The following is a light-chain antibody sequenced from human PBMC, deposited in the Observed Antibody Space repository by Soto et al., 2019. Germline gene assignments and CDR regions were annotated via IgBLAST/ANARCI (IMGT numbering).Light chain of an antibody. Sequence: QSVLTQPPSASGTPGQRVTISCSGSSSNIETNTVNWYQQLPGTAPRLLIYSNNQRPSGVPDRFSGSQSGTSASLAISGLQCEDEADYYCEAWDDSLNGVLFGGGTKLTVL. CDR3: EAWDDSLNGVL. V-gene: IGLV1-44*01. CDR2: SNN. CDR1: SSNIETNT. J-gene: IGLJ2*01.